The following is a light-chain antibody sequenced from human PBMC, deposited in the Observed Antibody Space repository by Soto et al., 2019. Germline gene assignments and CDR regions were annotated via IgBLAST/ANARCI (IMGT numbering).Light chain of an antibody. V-gene: IGLV2-14*01. J-gene: IGLJ1*01. Sequence: QSALTQPASVSGSPGQSITISCTGTSSDVGGYNYVSWFQHHPGKAPKLIIYEVSYRPSGVSNRFSGSKSGDTASLTISGLQAEDEADYYCSSFTNTITPYAFGNGTKVTVL. CDR2: EVS. CDR1: SSDVGGYNY. CDR3: SSFTNTITPYA.